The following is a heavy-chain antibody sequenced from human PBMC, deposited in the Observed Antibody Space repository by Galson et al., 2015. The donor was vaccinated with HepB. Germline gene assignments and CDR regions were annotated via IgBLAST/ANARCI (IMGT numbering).Heavy chain of an antibody. CDR2: IDPSDSYT. V-gene: IGHV5-10-1*01. D-gene: IGHD5-18*01. CDR3: ARHPYSYGSDPLPADF. Sequence: QSGAEVKKPGESLRISCKGSGYSFVTYWINWVRQMPGKGLEWMGRIDPSDSYTKYSPSFQGHVSISADKSISTAYLQWNSLKASDTAMYYCARHPYSYGSDPLPADFWGQGTLVTVSS. J-gene: IGHJ4*02. CDR1: GYSFVTYW.